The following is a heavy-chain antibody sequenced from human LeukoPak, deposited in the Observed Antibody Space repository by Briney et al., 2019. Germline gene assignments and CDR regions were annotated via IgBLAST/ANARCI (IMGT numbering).Heavy chain of an antibody. CDR3: AREGAAIDYGDYVRAFDI. Sequence: GGSLRLSCVGSGFTFTTYWMSWVRQAPGKGLEWVANIKQDGSEKYYVDSVKGRFTISRDNAKNSLYLQMNSLRAEDTAVYYCAREGAAIDYGDYVRAFDIWGQGTMVTVSS. D-gene: IGHD4-17*01. CDR1: GFTFTTYW. V-gene: IGHV3-7*03. J-gene: IGHJ3*02. CDR2: IKQDGSEK.